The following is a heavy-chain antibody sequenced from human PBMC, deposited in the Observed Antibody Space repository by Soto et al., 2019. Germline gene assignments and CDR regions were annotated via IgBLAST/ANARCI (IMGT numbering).Heavy chain of an antibody. CDR3: AKDHIWFGELLSYFDY. CDR1: GFTFSSYG. CDR2: ISYDGSNK. V-gene: IGHV3-30*18. J-gene: IGHJ4*02. Sequence: GGSLRLSCAASGFTFSSYGMHWVRQAPGKGLEWVAVISYDGSNKYYADSVKGRFTISRDNSKNTLYLQMNSLRAEDTAVYYCAKDHIWFGELLSYFDYWGQGTLVTVSS. D-gene: IGHD3-10*01.